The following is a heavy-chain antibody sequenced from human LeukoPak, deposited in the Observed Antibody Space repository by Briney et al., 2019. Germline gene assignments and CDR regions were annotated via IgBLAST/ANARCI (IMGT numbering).Heavy chain of an antibody. CDR2: ISWNSASI. CDR3: AKESPQKYGSGRASDAAFGI. J-gene: IGHJ3*02. V-gene: IGHV3-9*01. CDR1: GFTFDDYA. D-gene: IGHD3-10*01. Sequence: GRSLRLSCAASGFTFDDYAMHWVRQAPGKGLEWVSGISWNSASIGYADSVKGRFTISRNNAKISLYLQMNSLRPEDTALYYCAKESPQKYGSGRASDAAFGIWGQGTMVTVSS.